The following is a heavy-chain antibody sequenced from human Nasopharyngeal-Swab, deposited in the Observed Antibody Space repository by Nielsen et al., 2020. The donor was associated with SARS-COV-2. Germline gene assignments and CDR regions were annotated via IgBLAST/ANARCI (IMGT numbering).Heavy chain of an antibody. V-gene: IGHV1-2*04. J-gene: IGHJ6*02. CDR3: ARSEGYCSGGSCLGGYGMDV. CDR2: INPNSGGT. D-gene: IGHD2-15*01. CDR1: GYTFTGYY. Sequence: SVKVSCKASGYTFTGYYMHWVRQAPGQGLEWMGRINPNSGGTNYAQKFQGWVTMTRDTSISTDYMELSRLRSDDTAVYYCARSEGYCSGGSCLGGYGMDVWGQGTTVTVS.